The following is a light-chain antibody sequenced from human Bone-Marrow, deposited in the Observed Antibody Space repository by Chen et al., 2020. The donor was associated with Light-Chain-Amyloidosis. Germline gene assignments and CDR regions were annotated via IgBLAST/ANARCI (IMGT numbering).Light chain of an antibody. J-gene: IGLJ1*01. CDR1: SSDVGGYNC. CDR2: DVT. V-gene: IGLV2-14*03. CDR3: SSCTICNTLV. Sequence: QSALTQPASVSGSPGQSITISCTGTSSDVGGYNCVSWHQQHPAKAPKLMIYDVTNRPSAISNRCSGCKAGNTASLTISGLQAEDEADYYCSSCTICNTLVFGSGAKVTVL.